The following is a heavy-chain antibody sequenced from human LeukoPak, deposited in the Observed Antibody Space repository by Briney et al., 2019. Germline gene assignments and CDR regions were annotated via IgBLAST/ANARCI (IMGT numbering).Heavy chain of an antibody. CDR1: GGSISSSSYY. V-gene: IGHV4-39*07. D-gene: IGHD3-22*01. Sequence: KTSETLSLTCTVSGGSISSSSYYWGWIRQPPGKGLEWIGSIYYSGSTYYNPSLKSRVTISVDTSKNQFSLKLSSVTAADTAVYYCARDPPRYYYDSSGYYPYFDYWGQGTLVTVSS. J-gene: IGHJ4*02. CDR2: IYYSGST. CDR3: ARDPPRYYYDSSGYYPYFDY.